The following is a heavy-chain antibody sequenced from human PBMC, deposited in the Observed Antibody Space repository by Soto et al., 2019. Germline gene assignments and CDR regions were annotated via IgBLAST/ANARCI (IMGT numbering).Heavy chain of an antibody. Sequence: QVQLGESGGGVVQPGKSLRLSCVGSGFTFGNYAMYWVRQAPGKGLEWVAFISYDGSKRYHVDSVKDQFTISRDNSRNTLYLQMDSLRPEDTAVYYCAKGGGAPGYPIDYWGQGTLVTVSS. J-gene: IGHJ4*02. CDR1: GFTFGNYA. CDR2: ISYDGSKR. V-gene: IGHV3-30*18. CDR3: AKGGGAPGYPIDY. D-gene: IGHD3-9*01.